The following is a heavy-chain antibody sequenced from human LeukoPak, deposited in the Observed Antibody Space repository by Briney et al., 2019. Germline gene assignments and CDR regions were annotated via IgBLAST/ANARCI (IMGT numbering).Heavy chain of an antibody. CDR2: IYYSGST. J-gene: IGHJ5*02. V-gene: IGHV4-31*03. CDR3: ARVGRAVAFDP. D-gene: IGHD6-19*01. CDR1: GGSISSGGYY. Sequence: SETLSLTCTVSGGSISSGGYYWSWIRQHPGKGLEWIGYIYYSGSTYYNPSLKSRVTISVDTSKTQFSLKLSSVTAADTAVYYCARVGRAVAFDPWGQGTLVTVSS.